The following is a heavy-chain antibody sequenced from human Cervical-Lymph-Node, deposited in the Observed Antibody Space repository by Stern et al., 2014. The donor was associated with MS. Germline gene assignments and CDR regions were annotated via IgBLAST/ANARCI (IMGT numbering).Heavy chain of an antibody. Sequence: VQLVESGAEVKKPGASVKVSCKASGYTFTGYYMNWVRQAPGQGLEWMGRINPNSGATNYEQKFQGRGAMTRDTSTSTAYMEVGTLTSDDTAVYYCARTDRTYSASNFDLWGQGTLVTVSS. J-gene: IGHJ4*02. CDR3: ARTDRTYSASNFDL. CDR1: GYTFTGYY. CDR2: INPNSGAT. D-gene: IGHD5-12*01. V-gene: IGHV1-2*06.